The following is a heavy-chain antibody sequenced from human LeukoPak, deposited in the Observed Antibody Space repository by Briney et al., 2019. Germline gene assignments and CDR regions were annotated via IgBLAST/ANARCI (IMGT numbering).Heavy chain of an antibody. CDR3: ARGDRGTDI. CDR1: GLTVSSNF. V-gene: IGHV3-66*01. D-gene: IGHD3-16*01. Sequence: PGGSLRLSCTASGLTVSSNFMSWVRQAPGKGPESLSIMYNIGSTFYAESVKGRFTTSRDISKNTVYLEMKSLRVEDTGLYFCARGDRGTDIWGQGTMVTVSS. CDR2: MYNIGST. J-gene: IGHJ3*02.